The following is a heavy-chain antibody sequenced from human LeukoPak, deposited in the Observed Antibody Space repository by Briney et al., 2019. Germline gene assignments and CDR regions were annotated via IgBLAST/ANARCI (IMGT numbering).Heavy chain of an antibody. CDR3: ARDGPVPLRPQYYFDY. CDR2: IRTSGSTI. CDR1: GFTFSDYY. D-gene: IGHD6-6*01. V-gene: IGHV3-11*04. Sequence: GGSLRLSCAGSGFTFSDYYMSWIRQAPGKGLEWVSYIRTSGSTIYYADSVKGRFTISRDNAKNSLYLQMNSLRAEDTAVYYCARDGPVPLRPQYYFDYWGQGTLVTFSS. J-gene: IGHJ4*02.